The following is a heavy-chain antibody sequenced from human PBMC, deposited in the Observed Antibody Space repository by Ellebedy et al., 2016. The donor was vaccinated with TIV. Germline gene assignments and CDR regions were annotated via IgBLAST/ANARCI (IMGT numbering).Heavy chain of an antibody. V-gene: IGHV3-48*02. Sequence: GGSLRLXXAASGFTFNSYSMNWVRQAPGKGLEWVSYISSSSSTIYYADSVKGRFTISRDNAKNSLYLQMNSLRDEDTAVYYCARDQNPVGYYDSSGYYYYFDYWGQGTLVTVSS. J-gene: IGHJ4*02. CDR1: GFTFNSYS. CDR3: ARDQNPVGYYDSSGYYYYFDY. CDR2: ISSSSSTI. D-gene: IGHD3-22*01.